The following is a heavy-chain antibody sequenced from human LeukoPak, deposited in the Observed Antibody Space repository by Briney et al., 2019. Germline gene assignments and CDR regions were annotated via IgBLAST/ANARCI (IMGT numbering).Heavy chain of an antibody. CDR3: ARVSRRGGYSWFDP. J-gene: IGHJ5*02. D-gene: IGHD6-13*01. V-gene: IGHV1-2*02. CDR1: GYTSTYYD. CDR2: INPNSGGT. Sequence: ASVKVSCKASGYTSTYYDINWVRQAPGQGLEWMGWINPNSGGTNYAQKFQGRVTMTRDTSISTAYMELSRLRSDDTAVYYCARVSRRGGYSWFDPWGQGTLVTVSS.